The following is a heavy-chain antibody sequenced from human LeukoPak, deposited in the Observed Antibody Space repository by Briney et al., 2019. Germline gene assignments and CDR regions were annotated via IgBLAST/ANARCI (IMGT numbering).Heavy chain of an antibody. V-gene: IGHV3-7*03. CDR3: ARKMVVGSYFDY. J-gene: IGHJ4*02. CDR1: GFTFSSYW. D-gene: IGHD2-15*01. Sequence: GVLRLSCAASGFTFSSYWMSWVRQAPGKGLEWVANIKQDGRDKYYVDSVKGRFTISRDNAKNSLYLQINSLRAEDTAVYYCARKMVVGSYFDYWGQGTPVTVSS. CDR2: IKQDGRDK.